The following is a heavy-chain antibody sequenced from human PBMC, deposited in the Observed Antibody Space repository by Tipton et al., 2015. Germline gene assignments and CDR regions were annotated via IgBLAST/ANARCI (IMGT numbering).Heavy chain of an antibody. D-gene: IGHD3-22*01. Sequence: SGFTFSSYGMHWVRKAPGKGLEWVATIWHDGSNKYYADSVKGRFTISRDNSKYMVYLQMNSLRAEDTAVYYCARDPSHYFYDTSGYPDYWGQGTLVTVSS. CDR2: IWHDGSNK. J-gene: IGHJ4*02. CDR3: ARDPSHYFYDTSGYPDY. V-gene: IGHV3-33*01. CDR1: GFTFSSYG.